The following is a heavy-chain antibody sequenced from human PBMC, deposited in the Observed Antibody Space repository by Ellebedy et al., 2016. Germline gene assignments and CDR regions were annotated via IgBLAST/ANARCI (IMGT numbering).Heavy chain of an antibody. J-gene: IGHJ3*01. D-gene: IGHD5-18*01. CDR3: AREGFDTANKSPFDV. V-gene: IGHV3-13*01. CDR2: ISPTGGT. CDR1: GFPFSSYE. Sequence: GESLKISCAASGFPFSSYEMHWVRQAAGKGLEWVSAISPTGGTFYSGSVKGRFTISRENAKNSLYLQMNSLRAGDTAVYYCAREGFDTANKSPFDVWGRGTMVTVSS.